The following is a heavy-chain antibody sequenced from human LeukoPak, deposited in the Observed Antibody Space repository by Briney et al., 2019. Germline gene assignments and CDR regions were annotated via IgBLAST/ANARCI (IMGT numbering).Heavy chain of an antibody. V-gene: IGHV3-74*01. Sequence: GGSLRLSCAASGFTFSNYWMHWVRQAPGKGLVWVSRIYTDGSSANYADSVKGRFTISRDNAKNTLYLQMNSLRGEDTAVYYCARGASNRFDYWGQGTLVTVSS. CDR3: ARGASNRFDY. D-gene: IGHD1-14*01. J-gene: IGHJ4*02. CDR2: IYTDGSSA. CDR1: GFTFSNYW.